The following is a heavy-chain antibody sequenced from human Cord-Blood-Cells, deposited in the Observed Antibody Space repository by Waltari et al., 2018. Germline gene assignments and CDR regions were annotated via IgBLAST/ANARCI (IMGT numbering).Heavy chain of an antibody. D-gene: IGHD1-26*01. J-gene: IGHJ5*02. Sequence: EVQLVESGGGWVQPGGSLQLSCAASGCTFTGSAMHLVRHASGKGLEWVCRIRSKANSYATAYAASVKGRFTISRDDSKNTAYLQMNSLKTEDTAVYYCTSAGATKALGPWGQGTLVTVSS. CDR3: TSAGATKALGP. CDR2: IRSKANSYAT. CDR1: GCTFTGSA. V-gene: IGHV3-73*02.